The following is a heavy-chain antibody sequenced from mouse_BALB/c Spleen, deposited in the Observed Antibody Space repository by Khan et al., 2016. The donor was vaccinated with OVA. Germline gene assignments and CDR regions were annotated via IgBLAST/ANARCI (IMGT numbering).Heavy chain of an antibody. CDR3: ASRGGFAY. V-gene: IGHV1-18*01. CDR1: GYTSTEYT. Sequence: VRLQQSGPELVKPGASVKISCKTSGYTSTEYTMHWVKQSHGESLEWIGGINPNNGGTGYNQKFKDKATLTVDKSSSTAYMELRSLTSEDSAVDYGASRGGFAYWGQGTLVAVSA. J-gene: IGHJ3*01. CDR2: INPNNGGT.